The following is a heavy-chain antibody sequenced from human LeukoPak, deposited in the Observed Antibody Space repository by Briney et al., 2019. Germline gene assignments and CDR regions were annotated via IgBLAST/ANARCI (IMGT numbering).Heavy chain of an antibody. CDR1: GGSISSGGYY. D-gene: IGHD4/OR15-4a*01. CDR3: ARSSDYGYYFDY. Sequence: SKTLSLTCTVSGGSISSGGYYWSWIRQHPGKGLEWIGDIYYSGSTYYNPSLKSRVTISVDTSKNQFSLKLSSVAAADTAVYYCARSSDYGYYFDYWGQGTLVTVSS. CDR2: IYYSGST. J-gene: IGHJ4*02. V-gene: IGHV4-31*03.